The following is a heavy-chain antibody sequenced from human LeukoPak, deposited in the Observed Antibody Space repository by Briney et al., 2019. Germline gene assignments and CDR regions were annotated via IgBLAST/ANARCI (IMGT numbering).Heavy chain of an antibody. Sequence: ASVKVSCKASGYXFTGYYIHWVRQAPGQGLEWMGWINPNSGGTNYAQKFQGRVTMTRDTSISTAYMELSRLRSDDTAVYYCARDRNQNSPRFDYWGQGTLVTVSS. CDR3: ARDRNQNSPRFDY. CDR1: GYXFTGYY. V-gene: IGHV1-2*02. J-gene: IGHJ4*02. CDR2: INPNSGGT. D-gene: IGHD1-14*01.